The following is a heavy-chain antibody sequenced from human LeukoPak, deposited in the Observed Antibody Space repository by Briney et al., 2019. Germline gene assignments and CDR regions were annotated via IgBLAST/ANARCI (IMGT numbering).Heavy chain of an antibody. CDR3: ATDDWESSLSI. D-gene: IGHD2-2*01. CDR1: GFTFTSYN. V-gene: IGHV3-48*04. J-gene: IGHJ3*02. CDR2: INTESHSI. Sequence: PGGSLRLSCAASGFTFTSYNMNWFRQAPGQWLEWLSYINTESHSIFYADSVKGRFTISRDNAKDSLFLQMNNVRADDTAVYYCATDDWESSLSIWGQGTMVTVS.